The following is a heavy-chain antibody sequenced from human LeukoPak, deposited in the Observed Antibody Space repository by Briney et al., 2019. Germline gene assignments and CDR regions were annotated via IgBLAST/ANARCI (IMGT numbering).Heavy chain of an antibody. CDR2: IRSKAGNYAT. J-gene: IGHJ4*02. Sequence: QPGGSLKLSCAAPGFTFSDSAMHWVRQASGKGLEWVGRIRSKAGNYATEYTASVKGRFTISRDDSKKTAYLQMNSLKTEDTAVYYCTGGTTVTTLDYWGQGTLVTVSS. CDR1: GFTFSDSA. V-gene: IGHV3-73*01. D-gene: IGHD4-17*01. CDR3: TGGTTVTTLDY.